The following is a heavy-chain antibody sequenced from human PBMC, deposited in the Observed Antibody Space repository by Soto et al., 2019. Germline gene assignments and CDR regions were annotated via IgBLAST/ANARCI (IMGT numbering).Heavy chain of an antibody. CDR1: GGSITSGDDY. Sequence: QVQLQESGPGLVKPSQTLSLTCTVSGGSITSGDDYWSWIRQPPGKGLEWIGYIYFSGSTYYNPSLKSRVTISVDTSNNQFSLKLNSVTVADTAVYYCARAHIAIFGVVIIKDYGLDVWGQGTTVTVSS. J-gene: IGHJ6*02. D-gene: IGHD3-3*01. CDR3: ARAHIAIFGVVIIKDYGLDV. V-gene: IGHV4-30-4*01. CDR2: IYFSGST.